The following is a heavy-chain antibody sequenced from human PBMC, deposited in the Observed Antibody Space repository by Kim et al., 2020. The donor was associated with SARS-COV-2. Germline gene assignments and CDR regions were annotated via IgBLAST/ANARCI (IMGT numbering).Heavy chain of an antibody. CDR3: ASFIPGSLFDY. D-gene: IGHD2-21*01. J-gene: IGHJ4*02. Sequence: GGSLRLSCAASGFMFDGYSMTWVRQAPGKGLEWVSSISSGSSFIKYADSVKGRFTISRDNAKNSLYLQMNSLRAEDTDIYFCASFIPGSLFDYWGQGTLVTVSS. CDR2: ISSGSSFI. V-gene: IGHV3-21*01. CDR1: GFMFDGYS.